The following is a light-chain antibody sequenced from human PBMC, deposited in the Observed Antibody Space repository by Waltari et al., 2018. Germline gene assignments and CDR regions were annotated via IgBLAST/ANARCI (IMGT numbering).Light chain of an antibody. J-gene: IGLJ2*01. Sequence: QSVLTQTPSASGTPGQRVTSSCSGSSLNIGIHTVNWYQQLPGTAPKLIMFGNNHRPSGVPGRFSGSKSGTSASLAISGLQSEDEADYYCGVWDDSLNGVVFGGGTKLTVL. V-gene: IGLV1-44*01. CDR3: GVWDDSLNGVV. CDR1: SLNIGIHT. CDR2: GNN.